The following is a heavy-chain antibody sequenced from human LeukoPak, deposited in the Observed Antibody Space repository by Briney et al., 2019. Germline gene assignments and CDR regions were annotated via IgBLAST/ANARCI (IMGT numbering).Heavy chain of an antibody. Sequence: SETLSLTCTVSGGSISSGDYYWSWIRQPPGKGLEWIGYIYYSGSTYYNPSLKSRVTISVDTSKNQFSLKLNSVTAADTAVYYCARDTVHRVAAVEGSYWGQGTLVTVSS. CDR2: IYYSGST. V-gene: IGHV4-30-4*01. D-gene: IGHD6-13*01. CDR3: ARDTVHRVAAVEGSY. CDR1: GGSISSGDYY. J-gene: IGHJ4*02.